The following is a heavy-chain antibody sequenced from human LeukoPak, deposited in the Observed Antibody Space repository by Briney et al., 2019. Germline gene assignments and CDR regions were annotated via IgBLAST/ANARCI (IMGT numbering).Heavy chain of an antibody. CDR3: ARGVYCSSTSCYEGNFDY. J-gene: IGHJ4*02. V-gene: IGHV4-30-2*01. CDR2: IYHSGST. Sequence: SETLSLTCAVSGGSISSGGYSWSWIRQPPGKGLEWIGYIYHSGSTYYNPSLKSQVTISVDRSKSQFSLKLRSVTAADTAVYYCARGVYCSSTSCYEGNFDYWGQGTLVTVSS. CDR1: GGSISSGGYS. D-gene: IGHD2-2*01.